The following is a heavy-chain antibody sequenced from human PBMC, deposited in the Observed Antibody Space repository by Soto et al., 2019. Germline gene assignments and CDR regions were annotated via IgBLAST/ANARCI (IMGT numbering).Heavy chain of an antibody. CDR1: GFSLSTSGVG. CDR2: IYWDDDK. V-gene: IGHV2-5*02. D-gene: IGHD6-13*01. J-gene: IGHJ4*02. Sequence: SGPTLVNPTQTLTLTCTFSGFSLSTSGVGVGWIRQPPGKALEWLALIYWDDDKRYSPSLKSRLTITKDTSKNQVVLTMTNMEPVDTASYYCAHSDRIAAAGTYYFDYWCQGTLVTVSS. CDR3: AHSDRIAAAGTYYFDY.